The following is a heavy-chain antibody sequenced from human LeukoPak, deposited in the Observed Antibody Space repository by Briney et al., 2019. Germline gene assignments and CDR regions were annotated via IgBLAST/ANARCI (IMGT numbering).Heavy chain of an antibody. CDR1: GFTFSSYG. V-gene: IGHV3-33*06. D-gene: IGHD2-2*01. CDR2: IWYDGSNK. Sequence: GGSLRLSCAASGFTFSSYGMHWVRQAPGKGLEWVAVIWYDGSNKYYAESVKGRLTISRDNSKNTLYLQMNSLRAEDTAVYYCAKESGHCSSTSCFADAFDIWGQGTMVTVPS. J-gene: IGHJ3*02. CDR3: AKESGHCSSTSCFADAFDI.